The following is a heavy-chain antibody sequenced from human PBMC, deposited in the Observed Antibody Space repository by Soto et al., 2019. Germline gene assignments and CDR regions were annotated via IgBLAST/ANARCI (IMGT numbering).Heavy chain of an antibody. Sequence: ASVKVSCKASGGTFNKFAFSWVRQAPGQGFEWMGGIIPVFRSANYAQRFRGRITITADEYTSTVYLYLNDLRSDDTAVYYCARRYCASDNCPLFYYFVDLWGLGTTVTVSS. V-gene: IGHV1-69*13. D-gene: IGHD2-21*02. CDR2: IIPVFRSA. CDR1: GGTFNKFA. J-gene: IGHJ6*02. CDR3: ARRYCASDNCPLFYYFVDL.